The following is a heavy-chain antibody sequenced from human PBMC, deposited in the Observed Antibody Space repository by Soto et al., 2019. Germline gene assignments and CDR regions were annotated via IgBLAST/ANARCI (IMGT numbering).Heavy chain of an antibody. CDR3: ARDRHIAAAGTRYYYYGMDV. CDR2: IGGSGDDA. CDR1: GFTFSSCA. V-gene: IGHV3-23*01. Sequence: GGSLRLSCAASGFTFSSCAMGWVRQAPGKGLEWVSGIGGSGDDADYAGSVKGRFTISRDNSKNTLYLQMNSLRAEDTAVYYCARDRHIAAAGTRYYYYGMDVWGQGTTVTVSS. J-gene: IGHJ6*02. D-gene: IGHD6-13*01.